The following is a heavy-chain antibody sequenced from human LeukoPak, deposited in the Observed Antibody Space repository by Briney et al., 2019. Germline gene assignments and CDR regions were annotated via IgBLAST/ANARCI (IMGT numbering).Heavy chain of an antibody. CDR3: ARGYSYGNFDY. V-gene: IGHV3-53*01. Sequence: PGGSLRLSCAASGFTASSNYMSWVRQAPGKGLEWVSVIYSGGSTYYADSVKGRFTISRDNSKNTLYLQMNSLRAEDTAVYYCARGYSYGNFDYWGQGTLVTVSS. J-gene: IGHJ4*02. CDR2: IYSGGST. D-gene: IGHD5-18*01. CDR1: GFTASSNY.